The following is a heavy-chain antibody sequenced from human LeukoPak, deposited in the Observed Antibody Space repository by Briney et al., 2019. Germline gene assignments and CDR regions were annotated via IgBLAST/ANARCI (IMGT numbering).Heavy chain of an antibody. J-gene: IGHJ3*02. Sequence: GGSLRLSCAASGFTFSSYAMHWVRQAPGKGLEYVSAISSNGGSTYYANSVKGRFTISRDNSKNTLHLQMGSLRAEDMAVYYCARPSSGWYLGDAFDIWGQGTMVTVSS. CDR3: ARPSSGWYLGDAFDI. CDR2: ISSNGGST. V-gene: IGHV3-64*01. CDR1: GFTFSSYA. D-gene: IGHD6-19*01.